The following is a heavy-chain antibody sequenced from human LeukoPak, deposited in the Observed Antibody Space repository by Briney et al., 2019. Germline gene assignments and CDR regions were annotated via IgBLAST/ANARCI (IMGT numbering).Heavy chain of an antibody. Sequence: GESLKISCQGSGYIFSNYWIGWVRQMPGKGLEWMGIIYPGDSDTRYSPSFQGQVTISADKSISTAYLQWSSLKASDTAMYYCCVKHYDSSGYWHAFDIWGQGTMVTVSS. CDR1: GYIFSNYW. V-gene: IGHV5-51*01. D-gene: IGHD3-22*01. CDR3: CVKHYDSSGYWHAFDI. CDR2: IYPGDSDT. J-gene: IGHJ3*02.